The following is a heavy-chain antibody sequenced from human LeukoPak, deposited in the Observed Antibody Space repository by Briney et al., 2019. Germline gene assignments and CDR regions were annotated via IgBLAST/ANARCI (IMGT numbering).Heavy chain of an antibody. V-gene: IGHV1-69*05. CDR3: ARDILALEGDYLFDY. Sequence: GASVKVSCKASGGTFSSYAISWVRQAPGQGLEWMGRIIPIFGTANYAQKFQGRVTITTDESTSTAYMELSSLRSEDTAVYYCARDILALEGDYLFDYWGQGTLVTVSS. CDR1: GGTFSSYA. J-gene: IGHJ4*02. D-gene: IGHD4-17*01. CDR2: IIPIFGTA.